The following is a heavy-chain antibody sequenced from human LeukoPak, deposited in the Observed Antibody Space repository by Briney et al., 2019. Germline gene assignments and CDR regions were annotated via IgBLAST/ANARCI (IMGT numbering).Heavy chain of an antibody. CDR1: GFTFSSYG. V-gene: IGHV3-30*18. CDR2: ISYDGSNK. D-gene: IGHD2-2*01. J-gene: IGHJ4*02. CDR3: AKDQRRGYCSSTSCYVGGDY. Sequence: GGSLRLSCAASGFTFSSYGMHWVRQAPGKGLGWVAVISYDGSNKYYADSVKGRFTISRDNSKNTLYLQMNSLRAEDTAVYYCAKDQRRGYCSSTSCYVGGDYWGQGTLVTVSS.